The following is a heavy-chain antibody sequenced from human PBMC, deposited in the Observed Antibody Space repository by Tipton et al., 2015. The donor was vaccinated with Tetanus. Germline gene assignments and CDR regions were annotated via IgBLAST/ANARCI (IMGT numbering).Heavy chain of an antibody. V-gene: IGHV4-34*01. Sequence: TLSLTCAVYGGSFSGYYWSWIRQPPGKGLEWIGEINHSGSTNYNPSLKSRVTISVDTSKNQFSLKLSSVTAADTAVYYCARGDPTNESLNYWGQGTLVTVSS. CDR2: INHSGST. CDR3: ARGDPTNESLNY. J-gene: IGHJ4*02. CDR1: GGSFSGYY. D-gene: IGHD1-1*01.